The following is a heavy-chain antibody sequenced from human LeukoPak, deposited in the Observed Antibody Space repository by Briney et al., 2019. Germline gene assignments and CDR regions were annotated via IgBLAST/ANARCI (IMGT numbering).Heavy chain of an antibody. CDR1: GFTFRSYS. D-gene: IGHD4-23*01. V-gene: IGHV3-21*01. CDR3: AGGNFGYWFDP. J-gene: IGHJ5*02. Sequence: GRSLRLSCVASGFTFRSYSMNWVRQAPGKGLEWVSSITSSSNYIYYADSVKGRFTISRDNAKNSLYLQMNSLRAEDTAVYYCAGGNFGYWFDPWGQGTLVTVSS. CDR2: ITSSSNYI.